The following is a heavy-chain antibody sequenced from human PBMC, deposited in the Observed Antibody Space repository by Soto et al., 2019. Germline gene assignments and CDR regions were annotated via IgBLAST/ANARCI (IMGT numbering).Heavy chain of an antibody. CDR1: GGSFSGYY. CDR3: ARGRAIFGVVIPRFDY. Sequence: SETLSLTCAVYGGSFSGYYWSWIRQPPGKGLEWIGEINHSGSTNYNPSLKSRVTKSVDTSKNQFSLKLSSVTAADTAVYYCARGRAIFGVVIPRFDYWGQGTLVTVSS. J-gene: IGHJ4*02. CDR2: INHSGST. D-gene: IGHD3-3*01. V-gene: IGHV4-34*01.